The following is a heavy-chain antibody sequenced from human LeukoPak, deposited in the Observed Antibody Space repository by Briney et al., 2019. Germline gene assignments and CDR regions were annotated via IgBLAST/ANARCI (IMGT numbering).Heavy chain of an antibody. J-gene: IGHJ6*04. CDR2: ISSSGSYI. CDR1: GFTFSSYS. D-gene: IGHD3-10*02. CDR3: AELGITMVGGV. Sequence: GGSLRLSCAASGFTFSSYSMNWVRQAPGKGLEWVSSISSSGSYIYYADSVKGRFTISRDNAKNSLYLQMNSLRAEDTAVYYCAELGITMVGGVWGKGTTVTISS. V-gene: IGHV3-21*01.